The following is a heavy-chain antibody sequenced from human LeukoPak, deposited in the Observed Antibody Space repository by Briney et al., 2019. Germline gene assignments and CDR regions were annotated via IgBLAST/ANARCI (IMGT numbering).Heavy chain of an antibody. V-gene: IGHV1-69*05. Sequence: SVKVSCKASGGTFSSYAISWVRQAPGQGLEWMGGIIPIFGTANYAQKFQGRVTITTDESTSTAYMELSSLRSEDTAVYYCARVMRDGVVVPAAHMDVWGKGTTVTVSS. CDR1: GGTFSSYA. D-gene: IGHD2-2*01. CDR3: ARVMRDGVVVPAAHMDV. CDR2: IIPIFGTA. J-gene: IGHJ6*03.